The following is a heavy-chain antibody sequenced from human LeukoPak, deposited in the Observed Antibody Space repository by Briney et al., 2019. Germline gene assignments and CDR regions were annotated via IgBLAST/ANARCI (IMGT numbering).Heavy chain of an antibody. J-gene: IGHJ4*02. D-gene: IGHD5-18*01. Sequence: SETLSLTCTVSGGSISSSSYYWGWIRQPPGKGLEWIGYIYYSGSTNYNPSLKSRVTISVDTSKNQFSLKLSSVTAADTAVYYCASGQYSYGPKAFDSWGQGALVTVSS. V-gene: IGHV4-61*05. CDR2: IYYSGST. CDR3: ASGQYSYGPKAFDS. CDR1: GGSISSSSYY.